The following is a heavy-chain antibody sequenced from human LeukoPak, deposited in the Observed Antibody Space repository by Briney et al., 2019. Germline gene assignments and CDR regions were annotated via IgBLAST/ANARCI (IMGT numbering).Heavy chain of an antibody. V-gene: IGHV1-18*01. J-gene: IGHJ6*03. CDR1: GYTFTSYG. Sequence: ASVKVSCKASGYTFTSYGISWVRQAPGQGLEWKGWISAYNGNTNYAQKLQGRVTMTTDTSTSTAYMELRSLRSDDTAVYYCARAISSSYYYYMDVWGKGTTVTVSS. D-gene: IGHD2-2*02. CDR3: ARAISSSYYYYMDV. CDR2: ISAYNGNT.